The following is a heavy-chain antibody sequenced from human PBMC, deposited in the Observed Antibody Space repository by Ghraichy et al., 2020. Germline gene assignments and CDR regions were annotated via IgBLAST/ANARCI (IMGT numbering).Heavy chain of an antibody. CDR1: RFTFISYA. CDR3: TRGPLTVRPNFDS. Sequence: GGSLRLSCAASRFTFISYAMHWVRQAPGKGLEWVAFISYDGSNKYYADSVKGRFTISRDNSKNTLYLQMNSLRAEDTAVYYCTRGPLTVRPNFDSWGKGTLVTVSS. CDR2: ISYDGSNK. D-gene: IGHD2-8*01. V-gene: IGHV3-30*04. J-gene: IGHJ4*02.